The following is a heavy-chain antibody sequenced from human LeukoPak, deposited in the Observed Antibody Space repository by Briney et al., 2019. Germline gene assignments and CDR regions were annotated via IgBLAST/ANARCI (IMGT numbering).Heavy chain of an antibody. J-gene: IGHJ4*02. V-gene: IGHV3-7*05. D-gene: IGHD6-6*01. CDR2: IKEDGSEK. CDR1: GFTFSSYW. CDR3: ARTGRRLDY. Sequence: GGSLRLSCVASGFTFSSYWMTWVRQAPGKGLEWVANIKEDGSEKSYVASVKGRFTISRDNAKNSCYLQMNSLRAEDTAVYYCARTGRRLDYWGQGTLVTVSS.